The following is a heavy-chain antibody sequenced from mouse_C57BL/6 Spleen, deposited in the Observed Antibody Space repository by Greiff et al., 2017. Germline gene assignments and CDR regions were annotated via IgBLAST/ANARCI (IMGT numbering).Heavy chain of an antibody. D-gene: IGHD2-4*01. CDR3: ARVYYDYGVYAMDY. Sequence: EVKVVESEGGLVQPGSSMKLSCTASGFTFSDYYMAWVRQVPEKGLEWVANINYDGSSTYYLDSLKSRFIISRDNAKNILYLQMSSLKSEDTATYYCARVYYDYGVYAMDYWGQGTSVTVSS. V-gene: IGHV5-16*01. J-gene: IGHJ4*01. CDR1: GFTFSDYY. CDR2: INYDGSST.